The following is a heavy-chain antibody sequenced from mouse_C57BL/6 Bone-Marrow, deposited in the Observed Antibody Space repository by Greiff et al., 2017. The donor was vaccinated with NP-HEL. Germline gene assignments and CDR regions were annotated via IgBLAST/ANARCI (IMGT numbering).Heavy chain of an antibody. Sequence: EVKLMESGGDLVKPGGSLKLSCAASGFTFSSYGMSWVRQTPDKRLEWVATISSGGSYTYYPDSVKGRFTISRDNAKNTLYLQMSSLKSEDTAMYYCATPAYWGQGTLGTVSA. CDR3: ATPAY. CDR2: ISSGGSYT. V-gene: IGHV5-6*01. CDR1: GFTFSSYG. J-gene: IGHJ3*01.